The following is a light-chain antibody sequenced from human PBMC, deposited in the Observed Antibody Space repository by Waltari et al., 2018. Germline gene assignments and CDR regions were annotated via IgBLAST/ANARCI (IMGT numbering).Light chain of an antibody. CDR1: QSVGSSS. CDR3: QQHGTLPAT. V-gene: IGKV3-20*01. J-gene: IGKJ1*01. Sequence: EIVLTQSPGTASLSPGERVTLSCRASQSVGSSSLAWYQQKPGQAPRLVIYRASRWATSIPDRFSGSGSGTDFSLTISRLEPEDFAVYYCQQHGTLPATFGQGTKVEIK. CDR2: RAS.